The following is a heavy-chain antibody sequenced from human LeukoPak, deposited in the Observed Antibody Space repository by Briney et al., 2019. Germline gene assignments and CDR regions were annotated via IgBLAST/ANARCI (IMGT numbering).Heavy chain of an antibody. CDR3: ARVGGSGSQPDP. V-gene: IGHV1-69*05. D-gene: IGHD3-10*01. J-gene: IGHJ5*02. Sequence: SVKVSCKASGGTFSSYAISWVRQAPGQGLEWMGGIIPIFGTANYAQKFQGRVTITTDESTSTAYMELSSLRSEDTAVYYCARVGGSGSQPDPWGQGTLVTVSS. CDR1: GGTFSSYA. CDR2: IIPIFGTA.